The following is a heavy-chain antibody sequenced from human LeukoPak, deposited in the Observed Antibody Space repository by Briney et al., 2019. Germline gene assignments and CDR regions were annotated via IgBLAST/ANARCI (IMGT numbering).Heavy chain of an antibody. V-gene: IGHV4-59*01. J-gene: IGHJ4*02. CDR2: IYYSGST. CDR1: GGSISSYY. D-gene: IGHD2-15*01. Sequence: SETLSLTCTVSGGSISSYYWSWIRQPPGKGLEWIGYIYYSGSTNYNPSLKSRVTISVDTSKNQFSLKLGSVTAADTAVYYCARAFDCSGGSCCLYYFDYWGQGTLVTVSS. CDR3: ARAFDCSGGSCCLYYFDY.